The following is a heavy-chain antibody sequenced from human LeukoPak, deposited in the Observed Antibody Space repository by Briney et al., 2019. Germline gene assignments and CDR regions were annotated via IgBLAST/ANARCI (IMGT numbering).Heavy chain of an antibody. Sequence: GGSLRLSCAASGFIFNTYEMHWVRQAPGKGLEWVAVLWSDGSNKYYADSVKGRFTISRDNSKNTLYLQMNSLRAEDTAVFYCARDNFGFDYWGQGTLVTVSS. CDR3: ARDNFGFDY. V-gene: IGHV3-33*08. D-gene: IGHD1-20*01. J-gene: IGHJ4*02. CDR2: LWSDGSNK. CDR1: GFIFNTYE.